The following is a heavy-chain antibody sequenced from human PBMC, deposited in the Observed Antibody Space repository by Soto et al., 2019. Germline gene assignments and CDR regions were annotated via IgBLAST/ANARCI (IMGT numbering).Heavy chain of an antibody. CDR1: GGSISNSRYY. CDR3: ARDYYDSSDYTTNWFDH. V-gene: IGHV4-39*01. Sequence: SETLSLTCTVSGGSISNSRYYWAWIRQPPGKGLEWIGSIYHTGNTYYNPSLGSRVTISVDTSKNQFSLKLTSVAAADTAVYYCARDYYDSSDYTTNWFDHWGQGTLVTVS. CDR2: IYHTGNT. J-gene: IGHJ5*02. D-gene: IGHD3-22*01.